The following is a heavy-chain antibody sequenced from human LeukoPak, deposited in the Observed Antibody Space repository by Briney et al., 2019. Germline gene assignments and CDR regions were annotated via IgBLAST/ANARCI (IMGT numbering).Heavy chain of an antibody. CDR2: IIPIFGTA. Sequence: ASVKVSCKAPGGTFSIYAISWVRQAPGQGLEWIAGIIPIFGTAHYAQTFQGRVTVTSDVSTSTAYMELSSLRSEDTAVYYCARDLGGITMMDWGQGTLVTVSS. J-gene: IGHJ4*02. D-gene: IGHD3-22*01. CDR3: ARDLGGITMMD. V-gene: IGHV1-69*13. CDR1: GGTFSIYA.